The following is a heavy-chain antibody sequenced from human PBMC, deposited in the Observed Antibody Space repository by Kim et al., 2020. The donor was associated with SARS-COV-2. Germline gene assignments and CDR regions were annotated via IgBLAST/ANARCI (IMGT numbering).Heavy chain of an antibody. CDR3: ARGIIDSSSYLLGDAFDI. V-gene: IGHV1-2*02. Sequence: ASVKVSCKASGYTFIGYYLHWVRQAPGQGLEWMGWINPNSGGTNYAQKFQGRVTMTRGTSFSTAYMELSRLTSDDTAFYFCARGIIDSSSYLLGDAFDIWGQGTMVTVSS. D-gene: IGHD1-26*01. CDR1: GYTFIGYY. CDR2: INPNSGGT. J-gene: IGHJ3*02.